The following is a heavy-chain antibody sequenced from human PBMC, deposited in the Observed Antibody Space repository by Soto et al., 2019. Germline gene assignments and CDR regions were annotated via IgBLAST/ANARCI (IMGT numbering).Heavy chain of an antibody. CDR1: GGSISDSNDH. J-gene: IGHJ6*02. D-gene: IGHD2-2*01. V-gene: IGHV4-39*01. CDR2: FHNSGSI. CDR3: ARLYGYCIRNSCHGHYAMDV. Sequence: PSETLSLTCTVSGGSISDSNDHWGWIRQSPGQGLEWIGSFHNSGSIHYNPPFKSRATISVDTSKNQFSLKLSSVTAADTAVYYCARLYGYCIRNSCHGHYAMDVWGQGTTVTVSS.